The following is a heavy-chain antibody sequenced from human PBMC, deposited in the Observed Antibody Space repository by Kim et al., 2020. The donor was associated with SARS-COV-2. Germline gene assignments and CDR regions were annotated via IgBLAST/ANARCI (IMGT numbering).Heavy chain of an antibody. J-gene: IGHJ4*02. D-gene: IGHD2-21*01. V-gene: IGHV3-23*01. CDR1: GFTFTGYA. CDR3: MKGGWGSIWDH. CDR2: IDGSDGTT. Sequence: GGSLRLSCTTSGFTFTGYAMSWVRQAPGKGLGWVSSIDGSDGTTYYVDSVKGRFTISRDNSKNTLYLQMSTLRAEDTAVYYCMKGGWGSIWDHWGKGTL.